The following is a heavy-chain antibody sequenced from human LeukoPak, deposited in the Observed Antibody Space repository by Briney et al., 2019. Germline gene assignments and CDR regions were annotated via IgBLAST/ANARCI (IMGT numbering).Heavy chain of an antibody. D-gene: IGHD2-2*01. CDR3: ARGRLVKPTAPRWKNCFDP. J-gene: IGHJ5*02. CDR2: INPSSGGT. Sequence: ASVKVSCKASGYTFSDYYIHWVRQAPGQGLEWMGWINPSSGGTNYVQRSQGSVTMTRDTSIRTAYMELSSLRSDDTAVYYCARGRLVKPTAPRWKNCFDPWGQGTLVTVSS. V-gene: IGHV1-2*02. CDR1: GYTFSDYY.